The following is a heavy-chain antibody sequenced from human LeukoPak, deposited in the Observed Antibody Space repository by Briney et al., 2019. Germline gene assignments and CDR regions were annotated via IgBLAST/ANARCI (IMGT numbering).Heavy chain of an antibody. J-gene: IGHJ4*02. D-gene: IGHD6-6*01. CDR2: IYYSGST. Sequence: PSETLSLTCTVSGGSISSYYWSRIRQPPGKGLEWIGYIYYSGSTNYNPSLKSRVTISVDTSKNQFSLKLSSVTAADTAVYYCAGTRAGYSSSYYWGQGTLVTVSS. V-gene: IGHV4-59*01. CDR1: GGSISSYY. CDR3: AGTRAGYSSSYY.